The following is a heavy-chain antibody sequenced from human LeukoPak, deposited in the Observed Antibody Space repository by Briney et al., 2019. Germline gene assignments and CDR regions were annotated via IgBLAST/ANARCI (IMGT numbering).Heavy chain of an antibody. D-gene: IGHD2-8*01. CDR1: GFTFSSYG. CDR3: VLRTAVNWFDP. CDR2: IWYDGSNK. V-gene: IGHV3-33*03. Sequence: QPGRSQRLSCAASGFTFSSYGMHWVRQAPGKGLEWVAVIWYDGSNKYYADSVKGRFTISRDNAKKSLDLQMRRYLYLCPITYLVVLRTAVNWFDPWDQVTLVTVPS. J-gene: IGHJ5*02.